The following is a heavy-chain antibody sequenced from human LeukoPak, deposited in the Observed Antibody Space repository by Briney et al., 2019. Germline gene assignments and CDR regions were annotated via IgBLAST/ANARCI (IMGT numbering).Heavy chain of an antibody. CDR1: GYTFTSYY. CDR2: IIPIFGTA. J-gene: IGHJ5*02. V-gene: IGHV1-69*13. Sequence: GASVKVSCKASGYTFTSYYMHWVRQAPGQGLEWMGGIIPIFGTANYAQKFQGRVTITADESTSTAYMELSSLRSEDTAVYYCARGYCSSTSCLKLFDPWGQGTLVTVSS. D-gene: IGHD2-2*01. CDR3: ARGYCSSTSCLKLFDP.